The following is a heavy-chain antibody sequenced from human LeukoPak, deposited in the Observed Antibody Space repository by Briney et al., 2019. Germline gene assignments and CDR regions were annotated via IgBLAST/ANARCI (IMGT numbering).Heavy chain of an antibody. CDR3: ARLPLLTGYYPSKPKRDY. D-gene: IGHD3-9*01. CDR1: GGSFSGYY. Sequence: SETLSLTCAVYGGSFSGYYWSWIRQPPGKGLEGIGEINHSGSTNYNPSLKSRVTISVDTSKNQFSLKLSSVTTADTAVYYCARLPLLTGYYPSKPKRDYWGQGTLVTVSS. V-gene: IGHV4-34*01. J-gene: IGHJ4*02. CDR2: INHSGST.